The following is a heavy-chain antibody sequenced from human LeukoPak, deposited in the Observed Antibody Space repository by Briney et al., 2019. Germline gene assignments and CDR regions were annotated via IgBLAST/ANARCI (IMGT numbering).Heavy chain of an antibody. CDR3: AKDRYWSFDF. D-gene: IGHD2-8*02. V-gene: IGHV3-30*02. CDR2: IPHDRDDK. CDR1: GFTFSSYA. Sequence: TGGSLRLPCAASGFTFSSYAMSGVRQAPGKGLEWVSFIPHDRDDKYYADSVKGRFAISKDNSKNTLFLQMDSLRPEDTAVYYCAKDRYWSFDFWGQGTLVTVSS. J-gene: IGHJ4*02.